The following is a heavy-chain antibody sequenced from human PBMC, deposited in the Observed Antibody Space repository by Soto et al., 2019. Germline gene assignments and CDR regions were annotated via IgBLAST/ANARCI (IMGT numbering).Heavy chain of an antibody. J-gene: IGHJ6*03. V-gene: IGHV1-8*01. CDR2: MNPNSGNT. CDR1: GYTFTSYD. Sequence: WASVKVSCKASGYTFTSYDINWVRQATGQGLEWMGWMNPNSGNTGYAQKFQGRVTMTRNTSISTAYMELSSLRSEDTAVYYCASGITIFGVVISMDYYYMDVWGKGTTVTVSS. CDR3: ASGITIFGVVISMDYYYMDV. D-gene: IGHD3-3*01.